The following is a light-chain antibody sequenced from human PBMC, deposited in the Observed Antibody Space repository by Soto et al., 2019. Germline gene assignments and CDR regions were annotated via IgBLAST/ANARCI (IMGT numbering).Light chain of an antibody. V-gene: IGKV3-20*01. Sequence: EIVLTQSPGTLSLSPGERAALSCRASQSVSSTYLAWYQQKPGQAPRLLIYGASSRATDIPDRFSGSGSGTDFTLTISRLEPEDFAVYYCQQHGSSQTFGGGTKVEIK. CDR1: QSVSSTY. CDR3: QQHGSSQT. CDR2: GAS. J-gene: IGKJ4*01.